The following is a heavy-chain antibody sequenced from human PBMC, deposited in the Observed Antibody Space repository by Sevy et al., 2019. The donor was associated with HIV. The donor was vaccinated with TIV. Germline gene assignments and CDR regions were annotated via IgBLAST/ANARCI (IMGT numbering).Heavy chain of an antibody. D-gene: IGHD3-10*01. J-gene: IGHJ6*03. CDR3: AREKDGSGSDYYYYCYMDV. Sequence: GGSLRLSCAASGFTFDDYGMSWVPQAPGKGLEWVSGINWNGGSTGYADSVKGRFTISRDNAKNSLYLQTNSLRAEDTALYYCAREKDGSGSDYYYYCYMDVWGKGTTVTVSS. V-gene: IGHV3-20*04. CDR2: INWNGGST. CDR1: GFTFDDYG.